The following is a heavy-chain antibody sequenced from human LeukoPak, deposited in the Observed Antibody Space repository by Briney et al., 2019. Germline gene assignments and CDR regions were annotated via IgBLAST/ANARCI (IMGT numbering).Heavy chain of an antibody. CDR3: AKPLAEYQLLPRAFDI. Sequence: GSLRLSCAASGFTFSSYAMSWVRQAPGKGLEWVSAISGSGGSTYYADSVKGRSTISRDNSKNTLYLQMNSLRAEDTAVYYCAKPLAEYQLLPRAFDIWGQGTMVTVSS. V-gene: IGHV3-23*01. D-gene: IGHD2-2*01. CDR2: ISGSGGST. CDR1: GFTFSSYA. J-gene: IGHJ3*02.